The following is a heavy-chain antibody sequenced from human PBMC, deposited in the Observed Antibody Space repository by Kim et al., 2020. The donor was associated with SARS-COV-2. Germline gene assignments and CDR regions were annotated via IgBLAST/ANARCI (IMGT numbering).Heavy chain of an antibody. CDR2: MYSSGST. CDR1: GGSISGYY. Sequence: SETLSLTCTVSGGSISGYYWTWIRQFAGKGLEWIGRMYSSGSTHYNPSLKSRVTMSLDTSRNQFSLKLTSVTAADTAVYFCARADGHYGSGSPFDYWGQGTQVTVSS. J-gene: IGHJ4*02. V-gene: IGHV4-4*07. D-gene: IGHD3-10*01. CDR3: ARADGHYGSGSPFDY.